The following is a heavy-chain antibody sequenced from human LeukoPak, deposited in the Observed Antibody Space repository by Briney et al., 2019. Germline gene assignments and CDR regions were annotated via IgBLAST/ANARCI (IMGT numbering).Heavy chain of an antibody. CDR1: GGSISSYY. D-gene: IGHD6-13*01. Sequence: SETLSLTCAVSGGSISSYYWSWIRQPPGKGLEWIGYIYYSGSTNYNPSLKSRVTISVDTSKNQFSLELLSVTAADTAVYYCARGMQQLYHFDSWGRGTLVTVSS. CDR2: IYYSGST. J-gene: IGHJ4*02. V-gene: IGHV4-59*01. CDR3: ARGMQQLYHFDS.